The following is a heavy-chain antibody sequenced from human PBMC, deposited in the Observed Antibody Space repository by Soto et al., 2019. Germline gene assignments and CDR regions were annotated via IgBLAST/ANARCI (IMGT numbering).Heavy chain of an antibody. CDR3: AKATATGGGAFDI. CDR2: ILVDGRT. CDR1: GFICSSYD. Sequence: GSLRLSCAASGFICSSYDMSWVRQAPGKGLEWVSTILVDGRTFYVDSVKGRFTISRDSSKNTVYLQMNSLTAGDTALYYCAKATATGGGAFDICGQGTMVTVSS. D-gene: IGHD2-8*02. J-gene: IGHJ3*02. V-gene: IGHV3-23*01.